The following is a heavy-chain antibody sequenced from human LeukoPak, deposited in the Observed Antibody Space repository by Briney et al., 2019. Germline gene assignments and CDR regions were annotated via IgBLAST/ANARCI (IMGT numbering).Heavy chain of an antibody. J-gene: IGHJ4*02. Sequence: SETLSFTCAVYGGSFSGHYWSWIRQPPGKGLEWIGEINHSGSTNYNPSLKSRLTISVDTSKNQFSLKLSSVTAADTAVYYCARGRYLPLYFDYWGQGTLVTVSS. CDR3: ARGRYLPLYFDY. V-gene: IGHV4-34*01. CDR2: INHSGST. D-gene: IGHD3-16*02. CDR1: GGSFSGHY.